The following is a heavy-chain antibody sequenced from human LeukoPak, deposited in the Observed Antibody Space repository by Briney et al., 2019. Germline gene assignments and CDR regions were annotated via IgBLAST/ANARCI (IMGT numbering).Heavy chain of an antibody. V-gene: IGHV3-23*01. J-gene: IGHJ6*03. CDR3: AKGSDYDPPYYYYYMDV. CDR1: GFTFSSYA. Sequence: GGSLRLSCAASGFTFSSYAMHWVRQAPGKGLEWVSGISGGGGSTYYADSVKGRFTISRDNSKNTLYLQMNSLRAEDTAVYYCAKGSDYDPPYYYYYMDVWGKGTTVTISS. D-gene: IGHD5-12*01. CDR2: ISGGGGST.